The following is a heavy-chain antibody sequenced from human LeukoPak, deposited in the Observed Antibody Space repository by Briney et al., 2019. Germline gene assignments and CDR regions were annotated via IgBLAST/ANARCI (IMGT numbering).Heavy chain of an antibody. CDR3: AREDYYSSGRSDYGVDV. CDR1: GGSISSGGYY. J-gene: IGHJ6*02. V-gene: IGHV4-31*03. D-gene: IGHD3-10*01. Sequence: SETLSLTCTVSGGSISSGGYYWSWIRQHPGKGLEWIGYIYYSGSTYYNPSLKSRVTISVDTSKNQFSLKLSSVTAADTAVYYCAREDYYSSGRSDYGVDVWGQGTTVTVSS. CDR2: IYYSGST.